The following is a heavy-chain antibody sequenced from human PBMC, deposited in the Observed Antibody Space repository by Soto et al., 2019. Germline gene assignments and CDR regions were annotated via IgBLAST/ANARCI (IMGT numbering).Heavy chain of an antibody. V-gene: IGHV3-30-3*01. CDR2: ISYDGSNK. D-gene: IGHD4-17*01. CDR3: ARDSLDYGDYPYNWFDP. CDR1: GFPFSSYA. Sequence: GGSLRLSCAASGFPFSSYAMHWVRQAPGKGLEWVAVISYDGSNKYYADSVKGRFTISRDNSKNTLYLQMNSLRAEDTAVYYCARDSLDYGDYPYNWFDPWGQGTLVTVSS. J-gene: IGHJ5*02.